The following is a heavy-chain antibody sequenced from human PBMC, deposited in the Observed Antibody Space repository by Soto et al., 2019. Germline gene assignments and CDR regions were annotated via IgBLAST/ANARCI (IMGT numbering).Heavy chain of an antibody. V-gene: IGHV3-66*01. CDR2: TYSAGNT. CDR3: ARGSLY. Sequence: PGGSLRLSCAASGLTVSSNDMSWVRQAPGEGLECVSITYSAGNTYYADSVKGRFIISRDNSKNTLYLQMNSLRADDTAVYYCARGSLYWGQGTLVTVSS. J-gene: IGHJ4*01. CDR1: GLTVSSND.